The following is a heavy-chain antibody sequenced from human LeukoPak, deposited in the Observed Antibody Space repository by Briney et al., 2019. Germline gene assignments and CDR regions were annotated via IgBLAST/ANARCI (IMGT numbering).Heavy chain of an antibody. CDR1: GYTFTGYY. Sequence: GASVKVSCKASGYTFTGYYIHWVRQAPGQGLEWMGWINPNTGGTNYVQKFQGRVTMTRDTSISTAYMELSRLRSDDTAVYYCARDRPPQLVRPFDYWGQGTLVTVSS. V-gene: IGHV1-2*02. J-gene: IGHJ4*02. CDR3: ARDRPPQLVRPFDY. CDR2: INPNTGGT. D-gene: IGHD6-13*01.